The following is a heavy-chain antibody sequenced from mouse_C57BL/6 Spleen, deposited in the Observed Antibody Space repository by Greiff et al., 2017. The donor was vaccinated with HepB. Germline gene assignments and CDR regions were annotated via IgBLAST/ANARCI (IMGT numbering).Heavy chain of an antibody. CDR2: IRNKANGYTT. V-gene: IGHV7-3*01. CDR3: ARSKLAFDY. J-gene: IGHJ2*01. D-gene: IGHD4-1*01. CDR1: GFTFTDYY. Sequence: EVHLVESGGGLVQPGGSLSLSCAASGFTFTDYYMSWVRQPPGKALGWLGFIRNKANGYTTEYSASVNGRFTISRDNSQSILYLQMNALRAEDSATYYCARSKLAFDYWGQGTTLTGSS.